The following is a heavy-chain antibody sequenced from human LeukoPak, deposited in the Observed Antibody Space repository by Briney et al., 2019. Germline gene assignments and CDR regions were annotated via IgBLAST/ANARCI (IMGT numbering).Heavy chain of an antibody. D-gene: IGHD1/OR15-1a*01. V-gene: IGHV3-33*06. CDR2: IWYDGSSK. J-gene: IGHJ4*02. CDR3: AKLEQEDYFDY. Sequence: GGSLRLSCAASGFTFSSYAMSWVRQAPGKGLEWVAVIWYDGSSKDYADSVKGRFTLSRDNSKNTLYLQMNSLRAEDTAVYYCAKLEQEDYFDYWGQGTLVTVSS. CDR1: GFTFSSYA.